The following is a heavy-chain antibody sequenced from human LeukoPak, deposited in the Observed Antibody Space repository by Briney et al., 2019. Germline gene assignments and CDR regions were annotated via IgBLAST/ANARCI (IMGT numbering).Heavy chain of an antibody. V-gene: IGHV3-11*01. Sequence: GGSLRLSCAASGFTFSDYFMSWIRQAPGKGRQGVSYISSDGIIIKYADSVKGRLTISRDNAKNSLYLQMKSLRAEDTAVYYCARGIGPGRPVYWGQGTLVTVSS. CDR3: ARGIGPGRPVY. D-gene: IGHD3/OR15-3a*01. CDR1: GFTFSDYF. CDR2: ISSDGIII. J-gene: IGHJ4*02.